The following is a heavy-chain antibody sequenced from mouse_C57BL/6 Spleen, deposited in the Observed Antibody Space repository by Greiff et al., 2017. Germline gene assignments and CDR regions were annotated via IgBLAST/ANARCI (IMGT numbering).Heavy chain of an antibody. CDR1: GFSLTSYG. V-gene: IGHV2-6*01. CDR2: IWGVGST. Sequence: QVQLKASGPGLVAPSQSLSITCTVSGFSLTSYGVDWVRQSPGKGLEWLGVIWGVGSTNYNSALKSRLSISKDNSKSQVVLKMNSLQTDDTAMYYCASGRSRRGDYAMDYWGQGTSVTVSS. CDR3: ASGRSRRGDYAMDY. J-gene: IGHJ4*01.